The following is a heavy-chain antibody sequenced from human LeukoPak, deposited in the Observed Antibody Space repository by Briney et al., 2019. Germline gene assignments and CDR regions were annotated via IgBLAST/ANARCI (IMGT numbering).Heavy chain of an antibody. CDR3: TFWGEAGDY. J-gene: IGHJ4*02. Sequence: PGGSLKLSCAASGFTFSGSAMHWVRQASGKGLEWVGRIRSKANSYATAYAASVKGRFTISRDDSKNTAYLQMNSLKTEDTAVYYCTFWGEAGDYWGQGTLVTVSS. V-gene: IGHV3-73*01. D-gene: IGHD3-16*01. CDR1: GFTFSGSA. CDR2: IRSKANSYAT.